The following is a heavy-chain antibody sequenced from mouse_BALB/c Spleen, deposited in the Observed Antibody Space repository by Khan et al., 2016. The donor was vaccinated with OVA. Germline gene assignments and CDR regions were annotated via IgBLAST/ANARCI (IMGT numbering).Heavy chain of an antibody. J-gene: IGHJ3*01. Sequence: VQLQESGAELVRPGSSVKISCKASGYTFSSSWMNWVKQRPGQGLEWIGQIYPGNDDTNYNGKYKGKATLTAAKSSRTASMLLTSLTAEDSAVYFCARYYGSRLAYWGQGTLVTVSA. CDR2: IYPGNDDT. CDR3: ARYYGSRLAY. D-gene: IGHD1-1*01. CDR1: GYTFSSSW. V-gene: IGHV1-80*01.